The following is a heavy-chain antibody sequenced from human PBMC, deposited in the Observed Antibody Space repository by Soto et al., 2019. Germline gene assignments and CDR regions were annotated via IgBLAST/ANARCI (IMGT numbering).Heavy chain of an antibody. D-gene: IGHD3-3*01. CDR3: TRDSGHITIFGVVVPFDY. J-gene: IGHJ4*02. CDR2: IRSKAYGGTT. V-gene: IGHV3-49*03. CDR1: GFTFGDYA. Sequence: GGSLRLSCTASGFTFGDYAMSWFRQAPGKGLEWVGFIRSKAYGGTTEYAASVKGRFTISRDDSKSIAYLQMNSLKTEDTAVYYCTRDSGHITIFGVVVPFDYWGRGTLVTVSS.